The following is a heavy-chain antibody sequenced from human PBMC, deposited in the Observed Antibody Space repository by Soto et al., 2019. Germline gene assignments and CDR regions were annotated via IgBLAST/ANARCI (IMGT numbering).Heavy chain of an antibody. CDR1: GYTFTGYY. Sequence: SVKVSCKASGYTFTGYYMHWVLPAPGQGFEWMGWINPNSGGTNYAQKFQGWVTMTRDTSISTAYMELSRLRSDDTAVYYCARAGSGSLRPYYYYGMDVWGQGTTVTVSS. CDR3: ARAGSGSLRPYYYYGMDV. D-gene: IGHD3-10*01. V-gene: IGHV1-2*04. J-gene: IGHJ6*02. CDR2: INPNSGGT.